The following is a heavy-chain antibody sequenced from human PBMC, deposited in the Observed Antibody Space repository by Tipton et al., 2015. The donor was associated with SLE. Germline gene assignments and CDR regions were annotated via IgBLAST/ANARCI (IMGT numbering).Heavy chain of an antibody. Sequence: TLSLTCTVSGGSISTYYWSWIRQSPGTGLEWIGNIFHSGSTKYNPSLKSRVTISVDTSKNQFSMRLSSVIAADTAVYYCARYIVVVRYFDYWGQGTLVTVSS. V-gene: IGHV4-59*01. CDR3: ARYIVVVRYFDY. J-gene: IGHJ4*02. CDR2: IFHSGST. D-gene: IGHD2-21*01. CDR1: GGSISTYY.